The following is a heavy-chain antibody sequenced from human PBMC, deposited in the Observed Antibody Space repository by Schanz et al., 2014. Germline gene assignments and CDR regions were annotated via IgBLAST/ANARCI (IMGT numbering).Heavy chain of an antibody. D-gene: IGHD2-21*01. V-gene: IGHV4-4*02. J-gene: IGHJ3*01. CDR3: TRSTLWSYDV. Sequence: VQLVESGGGLVQPGGSLKLSCAASGFTVIGNYMSWVRQSPGKGLEWIGEIFHSGTTNYNPSLESRVTISVDKSKNQFSLILSSMTAADTAVYYCTRSTLWSYDVWGRGTMVIVSS. CDR1: GFTVIGNY. CDR2: IFHSGTT.